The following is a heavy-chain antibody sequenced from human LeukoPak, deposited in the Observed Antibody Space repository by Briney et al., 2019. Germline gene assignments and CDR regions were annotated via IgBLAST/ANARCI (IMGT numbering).Heavy chain of an antibody. CDR2: INHSGST. D-gene: IGHD1-26*01. J-gene: IGHJ6*03. CDR1: GGSFSGYY. V-gene: IGHV4-34*01. CDR3: ARYYEGYYYYMDV. Sequence: SETLSLTCAVYGGSFSGYYWSWIRQPPGKGLEWIGEINHSGSTNYNPSLKSRVTISVDTSKNQFSLKLSSVTAADTAVYYCARYYEGYYYYMDVWGKGTTVTVSS.